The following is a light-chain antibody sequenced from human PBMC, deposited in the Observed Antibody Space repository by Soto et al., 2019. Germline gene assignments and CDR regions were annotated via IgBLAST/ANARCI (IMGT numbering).Light chain of an antibody. Sequence: QSALTQPRSVSGSPGQSVTISRTGTSSDIGGYTYVSWYQQHPGKAPKFMIYDVSKRPSGVPDRFSGSRSGNTASLTISGLQAEDEADYYCCSYAGSYSYVFGTGTKVTVL. V-gene: IGLV2-11*01. CDR3: CSYAGSYSYV. CDR2: DVS. CDR1: SSDIGGYTY. J-gene: IGLJ1*01.